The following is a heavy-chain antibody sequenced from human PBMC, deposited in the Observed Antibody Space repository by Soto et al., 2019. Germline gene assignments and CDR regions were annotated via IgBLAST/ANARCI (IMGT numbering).Heavy chain of an antibody. V-gene: IGHV3-74*01. CDR1: GITFSNYW. J-gene: IGHJ3*02. CDR2: IHSDGITT. Sequence: GGSLRLSCAASGITFSNYWMEWVRQAPGKGLVWVSRIHSDGITTYYGDSVKGRFTISRDNAKSTVYLQMNSLRAEDTAVYYCARGDYYDSSGPFSDAFDIWGQGTMVTVSS. CDR3: ARGDYYDSSGPFSDAFDI. D-gene: IGHD3-22*01.